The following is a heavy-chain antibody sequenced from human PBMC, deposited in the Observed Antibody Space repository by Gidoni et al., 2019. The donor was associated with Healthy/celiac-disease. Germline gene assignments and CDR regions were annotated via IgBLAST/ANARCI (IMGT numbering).Heavy chain of an antibody. D-gene: IGHD6-13*01. V-gene: IGHV3-7*03. CDR1: GFTFSSYW. CDR2: IKQDGSEK. CDR3: ARGYSSSWYYFDY. J-gene: IGHJ4*02. Sequence: EVQLVESGGGLVQPGGSLRLCCAASGFTFSSYWMSWVRQAPGKGLEWVANIKQDGSEKYYVDSVKGRFTISRDNAKNSLYLQMNSLRAEDTAVYYCARGYSSSWYYFDYWGQGTLVTVSS.